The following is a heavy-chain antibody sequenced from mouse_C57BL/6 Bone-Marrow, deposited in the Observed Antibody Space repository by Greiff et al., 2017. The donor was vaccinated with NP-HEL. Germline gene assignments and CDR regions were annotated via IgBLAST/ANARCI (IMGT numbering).Heavy chain of an antibody. J-gene: IGHJ3*01. Sequence: EVKLQESGGGLVKPGGSLKLSCAASGFTFSSYAMSWVRQTPEKRLEWVATISDGGSYTYYPDNVKGRFTISRDNAKNNLYLQMSHLKSEDTAMYYCARGDYDVCWFAYWGQGTLVTVSA. CDR3: ARGDYDVCWFAY. V-gene: IGHV5-4*03. D-gene: IGHD2-4*01. CDR2: ISDGGSYT. CDR1: GFTFSSYA.